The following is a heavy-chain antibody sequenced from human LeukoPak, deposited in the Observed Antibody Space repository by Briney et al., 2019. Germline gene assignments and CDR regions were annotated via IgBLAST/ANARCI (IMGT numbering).Heavy chain of an antibody. V-gene: IGHV3-30*02. CDR2: IRYDGSKR. CDR3: AKARGEFFDY. D-gene: IGHD3-10*01. Sequence: GGSLRLSCAASGFTFSSDGMHWVRQAPGKGLEWVAFIRYDGSKRYYADSVKGRFTISRDNSESTLYLQMNSLRAEDTAAYYCAKARGEFFDYWGREPWSPSPQ. J-gene: IGHJ4*02. CDR1: GFTFSSDG.